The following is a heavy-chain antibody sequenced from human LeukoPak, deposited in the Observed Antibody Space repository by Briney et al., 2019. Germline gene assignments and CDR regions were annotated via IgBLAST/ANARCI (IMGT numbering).Heavy chain of an antibody. Sequence: PGGSLRLSCAASGFTFSSYWMSWVRQAPGKGLEWVANIKQDGSEKYYVDSVKGRFTISRDNAKNSLYLQMNSLRAEDTAVYYCASETTHDAFDIWGQGTMVTVSS. CDR1: GFTFSSYW. J-gene: IGHJ3*02. CDR2: IKQDGSEK. V-gene: IGHV3-7*01. CDR3: ASETTHDAFDI. D-gene: IGHD2-15*01.